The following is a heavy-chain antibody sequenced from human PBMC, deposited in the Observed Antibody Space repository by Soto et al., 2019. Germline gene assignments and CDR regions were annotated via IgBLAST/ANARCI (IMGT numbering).Heavy chain of an antibody. CDR3: ASTRGSSCFY. J-gene: IGHJ4*02. CDR2: IYNGGGT. D-gene: IGHD6-6*01. Sequence: EVQLVETGGGLIQPGGSLRLSCAASGFTVSGNYMSWVRQAPGKGLEWVSVIYNGGGTYYADSVKGRFTISRDNAKNTRYLQMNSLRAEDTAVYYCASTRGSSCFYWGQGTLVTGSS. CDR1: GFTVSGNY. V-gene: IGHV3-53*02.